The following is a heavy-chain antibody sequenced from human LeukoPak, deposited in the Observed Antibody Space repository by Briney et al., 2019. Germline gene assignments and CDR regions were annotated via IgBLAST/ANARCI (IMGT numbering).Heavy chain of an antibody. CDR3: AREGGSTKYHFDY. D-gene: IGHD2-8*01. Sequence: PGGPLRLSCAASGFTFSSYSMNRVRQAPGKGLEWVSSISSSSSYIYYADSVKGRFTISRDNAKNSLYLQMNSLRAEDTAVYYCAREGGSTKYHFDYWGQGTLVTVSS. CDR1: GFTFSSYS. CDR2: ISSSSSYI. J-gene: IGHJ4*02. V-gene: IGHV3-21*01.